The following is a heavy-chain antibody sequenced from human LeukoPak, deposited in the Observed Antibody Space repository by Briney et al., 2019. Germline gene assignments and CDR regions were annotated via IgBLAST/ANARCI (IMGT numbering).Heavy chain of an antibody. D-gene: IGHD1-26*01. J-gene: IGHJ4*02. Sequence: SVKVSCKASGGTFSTDAISWVRQAPGQGLEWMGGIIPIFGTANYAQKFQGRVTITADESTSTAYMELSSLRSEDTAVYYCARGVVGATTGAYYFDYWGQGTLVTVSS. CDR1: GGTFSTDA. CDR2: IIPIFGTA. V-gene: IGHV1-69*13. CDR3: ARGVVGATTGAYYFDY.